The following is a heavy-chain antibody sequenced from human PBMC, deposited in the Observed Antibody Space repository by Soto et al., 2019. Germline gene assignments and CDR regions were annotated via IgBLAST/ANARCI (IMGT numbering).Heavy chain of an antibody. CDR3: ARVWGGSNGFDP. Sequence: QLQLQESGSGLVKPSQTLSLTCAVSGGSISSGGYSWSWIRQPPGKGLEWIGYIYHSGSTYYNPSLKSRVTIPVDRSTNQFSLKLSSVTAADTAVYYCARVWGGSNGFDPWGQGTLVTVSS. CDR1: GGSISSGGYS. CDR2: IYHSGST. D-gene: IGHD3-16*01. J-gene: IGHJ5*02. V-gene: IGHV4-30-2*01.